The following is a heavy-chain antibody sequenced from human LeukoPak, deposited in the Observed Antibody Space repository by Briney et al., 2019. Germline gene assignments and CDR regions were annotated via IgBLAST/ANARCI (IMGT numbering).Heavy chain of an antibody. D-gene: IGHD1-26*01. Sequence: SVKVSCKASGGTFSSYAISWVRQAPGQGLEWMGGIIPIFGTANYAQKFQGRVTITADESTSTAYMELSSLRSEDTAVYYCARPVGSKDAFDIWGQGTMVTVPS. CDR1: GGTFSSYA. V-gene: IGHV1-69*13. CDR3: ARPVGSKDAFDI. CDR2: IIPIFGTA. J-gene: IGHJ3*02.